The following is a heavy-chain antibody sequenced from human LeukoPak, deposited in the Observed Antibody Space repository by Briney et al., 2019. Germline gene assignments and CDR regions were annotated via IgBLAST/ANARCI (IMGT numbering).Heavy chain of an antibody. CDR3: ARTAYGDYGGAFDI. Sequence: QAGGSLRLSCAASGFTFSSYGMHWVRQAPGKGLEWVAVISYDGSNKYYADSVKGRFTISRDNSKNTLYLQMNSLRAEDTAVYYCARTAYGDYGGAFDIWGQGTMVTVSS. V-gene: IGHV3-30*03. CDR2: ISYDGSNK. CDR1: GFTFSSYG. D-gene: IGHD4-17*01. J-gene: IGHJ3*02.